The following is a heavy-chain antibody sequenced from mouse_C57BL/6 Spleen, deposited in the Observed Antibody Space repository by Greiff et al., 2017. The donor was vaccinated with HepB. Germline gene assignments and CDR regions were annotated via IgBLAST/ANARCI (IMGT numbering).Heavy chain of an antibody. V-gene: IGHV3-6*01. Sequence: EVKLQESGPGLVKPSQSLSLTCSVTGYSITSGYYWNWIRQFPGNKLEWMGYISYDGSNNYNPSLKNRISITRDTSKNQFFLKLNSVTTEDTATYYCARGDWDGEGFDYWGQGTTLTVSS. J-gene: IGHJ2*01. D-gene: IGHD4-1*01. CDR3: ARGDWDGEGFDY. CDR1: GYSITSGYY. CDR2: ISYDGSN.